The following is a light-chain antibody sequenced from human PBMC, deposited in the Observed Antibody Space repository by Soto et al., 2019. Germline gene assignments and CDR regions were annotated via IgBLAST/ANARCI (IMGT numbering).Light chain of an antibody. CDR3: MQALQTPIT. J-gene: IGKJ5*01. V-gene: IGKV2-28*01. Sequence: DIVMTQSPLSLPVTPGEPASISCRSSQSLLHTNGQKYMDWYLQKPGQSPQLLIYLGSNRASGVPDRFSGSGSGTDFSLKISRVEAEDVGVYYCMQALQTPITFGQGTRLEIK. CDR1: QSLLHTNGQKY. CDR2: LGS.